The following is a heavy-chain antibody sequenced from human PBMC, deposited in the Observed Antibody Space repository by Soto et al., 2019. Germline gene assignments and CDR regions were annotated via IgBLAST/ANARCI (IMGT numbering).Heavy chain of an antibody. J-gene: IGHJ6*02. CDR2: IYYSGST. CDR3: ARAAAALYYYYGMDV. V-gene: IGHV4-61*01. Sequence: PSETLSLTCTVSGGSVSSGSYYWSWIRQPPGKGLEWIGYIYYSGSTNYNPSLKSRVTISVDTSKNQFSRKLSSVTAADTALYYCARAAAALYYYYGMDVWGQGTTVTVSS. CDR1: GGSVSSGSYY. D-gene: IGHD6-13*01.